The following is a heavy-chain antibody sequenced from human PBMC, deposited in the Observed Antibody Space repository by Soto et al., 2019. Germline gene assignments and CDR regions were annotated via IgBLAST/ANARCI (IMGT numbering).Heavy chain of an antibody. CDR3: ARVTATSPDAWLEP. J-gene: IGHJ5*02. D-gene: IGHD4-4*01. CDR1: GYTFNDYF. CDR2: INPNSGST. V-gene: IGHV1-2*04. Sequence: QVQLVQSGAEVKEPGASVNVSCRASGYTFNDYFLHWVRQAPGQGLEWMGWINPNSGSTNVAQRFQGWVAMTRDASISTVYLVLNRLKSDDTAVYYCARVTATSPDAWLEPWGQGTLVTVSS.